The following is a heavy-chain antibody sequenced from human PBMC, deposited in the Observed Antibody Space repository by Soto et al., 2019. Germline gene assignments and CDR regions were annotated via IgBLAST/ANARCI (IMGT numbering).Heavy chain of an antibody. CDR1: GYTFTSYG. CDR3: ARDRGSYALDY. D-gene: IGHD1-26*01. J-gene: IGHJ4*02. V-gene: IGHV1-18*01. CDR2: IGAYNGNT. Sequence: ASVKVSCKASGYTFTSYGFIWVRQAPGQGLEWMGWIGAYNGNTNYAQKVQGRVTMTTDTSTTTAYMELRSLRSDDTAVYYCARDRGSYALDYWGQGTLVTVSS.